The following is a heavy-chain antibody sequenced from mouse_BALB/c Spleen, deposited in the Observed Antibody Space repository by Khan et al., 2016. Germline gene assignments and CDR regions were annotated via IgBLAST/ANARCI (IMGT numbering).Heavy chain of an antibody. CDR2: ISYSGST. D-gene: IGHD1-2*01. CDR1: GDSITSGY. Sequence: EVQLQESGPSLVKPSQTLSLTCSVTGDSITSGYWNWIRKFPGNKLEYMGYISYSGSTYYNPSLKSRISITRDKSKNQNYLKLNTVITEDTATDYCARYRCQDYGYYVDCWGQGTTLPVSS. J-gene: IGHJ2*01. V-gene: IGHV3-8*02. CDR3: ARYRCQDYGYYVDC.